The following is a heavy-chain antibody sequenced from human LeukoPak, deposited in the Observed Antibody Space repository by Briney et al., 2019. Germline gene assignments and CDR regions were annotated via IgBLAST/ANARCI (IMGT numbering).Heavy chain of an antibody. V-gene: IGHV3-21*01. CDR2: ISSSGSYI. D-gene: IGHD4-23*01. J-gene: IGHJ4*02. CDR3: ARDATLGNFDY. Sequence: GDSLRLSCAASGFTFSSYSMNWVRQATGKALEWVSYISSSGSYIYYADSVKGRFTISRDNAKNSLYLQMNGLRAEDTAVYYCARDATLGNFDYWGQGILVIVSS. CDR1: GFTFSSYS.